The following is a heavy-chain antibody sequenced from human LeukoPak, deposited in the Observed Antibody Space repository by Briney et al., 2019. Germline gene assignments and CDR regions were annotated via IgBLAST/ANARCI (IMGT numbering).Heavy chain of an antibody. V-gene: IGHV3-74*03. CDR1: GFTFSNYW. Sequence: GGSLRLSCAASGFTFSNYWIHWVRQAPGKGLVWVSRIDNAGSITTYADSVKGRFTISRDNSKNTLYLQMNSLRAEDTAVYYCAKDLSRWGQGTLVTVSS. CDR3: AKDLSR. J-gene: IGHJ4*02. CDR2: IDNAGSIT. D-gene: IGHD2-8*01.